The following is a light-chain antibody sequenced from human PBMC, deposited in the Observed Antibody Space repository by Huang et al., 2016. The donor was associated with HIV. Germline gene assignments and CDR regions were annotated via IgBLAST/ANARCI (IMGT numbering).Light chain of an antibody. CDR2: DAS. Sequence: EIVLTQSPATLSLSPGERATLSCRATQSIRNGYLAWFQQKPGLAPRLLIYDASNRATGSPDRFSGGGSGTDFTRTISRLEPEDFAVYYCQQYGSSSYTFGQGTKLELK. V-gene: IGKV3D-20*01. CDR1: QSIRNGY. CDR3: QQYGSSSYT. J-gene: IGKJ2*01.